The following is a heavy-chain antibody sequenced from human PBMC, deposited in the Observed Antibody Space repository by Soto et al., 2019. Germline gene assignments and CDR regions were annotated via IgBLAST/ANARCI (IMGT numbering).Heavy chain of an antibody. CDR2: INYDGYS. D-gene: IGHD3-10*01. V-gene: IGHV4-59*08. CDR3: ARHGFGPLHGLVDV. CDR1: GGSITNYY. J-gene: IGHJ6*02. Sequence: QVQLQESGPGLVKPSETLSLTCTVSGGSITNYYCSWFRQPPGKGLEWIGYINYDGYSAYNLSLKSRVTLSMDASKTQFSLMLESVTATATAVYYCARHGFGPLHGLVDVWGPGTTVIVSS.